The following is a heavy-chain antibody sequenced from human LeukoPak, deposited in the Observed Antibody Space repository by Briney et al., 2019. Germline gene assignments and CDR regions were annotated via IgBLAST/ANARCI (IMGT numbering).Heavy chain of an antibody. CDR2: IYYSGST. J-gene: IGHJ3*02. V-gene: IGHV4-31*03. CDR1: GGSISSGGYY. Sequence: PSETLSLTCTVSGGSISSGGYYWSWIRQHPGKGPEWIGYIYYSGSTYYNPSLKSRVTISVDTSKNQFSLKLSSVTAADTAVYYCARDPLLYYDFWSGYPRGDAFDIWGQGTMVTVSS. CDR3: ARDPLLYYDFWSGYPRGDAFDI. D-gene: IGHD3-3*01.